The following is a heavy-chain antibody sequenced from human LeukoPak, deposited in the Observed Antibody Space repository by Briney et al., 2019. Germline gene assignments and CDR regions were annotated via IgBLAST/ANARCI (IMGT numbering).Heavy chain of an antibody. CDR2: ISWNSGSI. V-gene: IGHV3-9*03. Sequence: SGRSLRLSCAASGFTFDDYAMHWVRQAPGKGLEWVSGISWNSGSIGYADSVKGRFTISRDNAKNSLYLQMNSLRAEDMALYYCAKAAGYSYGHIDYWGQGTLVTVSS. CDR3: AKAAGYSYGHIDY. D-gene: IGHD5-18*01. J-gene: IGHJ4*02. CDR1: GFTFDDYA.